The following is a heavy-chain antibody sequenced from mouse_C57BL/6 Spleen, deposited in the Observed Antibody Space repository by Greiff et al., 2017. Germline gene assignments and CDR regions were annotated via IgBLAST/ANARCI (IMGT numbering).Heavy chain of an antibody. CDR1: GYTFTSYW. J-gene: IGHJ4*01. CDR2: IHPNSGST. D-gene: IGHD1-1*01. Sequence: QVQLQQPGAELVKPGASVKLSCKASGYTFTSYWMHWVKQRPGQGLEWIGMIHPNSGSTNYNEKFKSKATLTVDKSSSTAYMQLSSLTSEDSAVYYCDYGSRGYAMDDWGQGTSVTVSS. CDR3: DYGSRGYAMDD. V-gene: IGHV1-64*01.